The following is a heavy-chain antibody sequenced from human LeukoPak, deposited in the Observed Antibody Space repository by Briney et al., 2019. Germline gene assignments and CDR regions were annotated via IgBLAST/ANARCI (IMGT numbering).Heavy chain of an antibody. D-gene: IGHD5-18*01. Sequence: GGSLRLSCAASGFTLSSFWMSWVRQTPGKGLEWVANIKQDGRERYYVDSVKGRFTISRDNSKNTLYLQMNSLRAEDTAVYYCARGSGYSYGYDSLFDYWGQGTLVTVSS. V-gene: IGHV3-7*01. CDR2: IKQDGRER. J-gene: IGHJ4*02. CDR3: ARGSGYSYGYDSLFDY. CDR1: GFTLSSFW.